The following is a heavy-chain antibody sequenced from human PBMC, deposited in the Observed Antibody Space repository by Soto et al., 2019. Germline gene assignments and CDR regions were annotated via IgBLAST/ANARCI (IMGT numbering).Heavy chain of an antibody. CDR3: ARGSSGDYEGPWFDP. J-gene: IGHJ5*02. Sequence: QVQLQESGPGLVKPSQTLSLTCTVSGGSISSGGYYWSWIRQHPGKGLEWTGYIYYSGSTYYNPSLKSRVTISVDTSKNQFSLKLSSVTAADTAVYYCARGSSGDYEGPWFDPWGQGTLVTVSS. CDR2: IYYSGST. V-gene: IGHV4-31*03. CDR1: GGSISSGGYY. D-gene: IGHD4-17*01.